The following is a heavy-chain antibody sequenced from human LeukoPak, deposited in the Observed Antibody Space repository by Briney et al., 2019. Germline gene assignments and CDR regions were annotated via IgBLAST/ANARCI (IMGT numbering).Heavy chain of an antibody. CDR2: ISGSGSTV. D-gene: IGHD4-23*01. CDR3: ARDRGNSDPGDWFDS. V-gene: IGHV3-11*01. Sequence: GGSQRLSCAASGFTFSDYYMSWIRQAPGKGLEWVSYISGSGSTVYYAASVRGRFTISRDNAKNSLFLQMNSLRAEDTAVYYCARDRGNSDPGDWFDSWGQGTLVTVSS. CDR1: GFTFSDYY. J-gene: IGHJ5*01.